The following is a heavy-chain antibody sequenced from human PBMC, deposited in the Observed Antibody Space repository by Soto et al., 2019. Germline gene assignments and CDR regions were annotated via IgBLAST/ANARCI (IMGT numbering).Heavy chain of an antibody. CDR2: ITSDGKSK. CDR3: ARESGDWPLNWFDP. V-gene: IGHV3-74*01. J-gene: IGHJ5*02. CDR1: GFNFSNHW. Sequence: GGSLRLSCAASGFNFSNHWMHWVRQRPAEGLVWVSRITSDGKSKAYAESVKRRFAISRDNAKNTLYLQMDGLTAEDTAVYYCARESGDWPLNWFDPWGQGTLVTVSS. D-gene: IGHD2-21*02.